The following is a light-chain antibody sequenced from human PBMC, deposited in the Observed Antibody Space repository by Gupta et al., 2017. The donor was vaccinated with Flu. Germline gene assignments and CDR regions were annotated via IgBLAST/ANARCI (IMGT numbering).Light chain of an antibody. CDR3: SSYTNVNTVVV. J-gene: IGLJ2*01. V-gene: IGLV2-14*01. CDR2: EVS. Sequence: SALTHRAYQSASTGQSIAIPCTGTSSDIGGYDYVSWYQQHPGNAPKLMLFEVSRRPAGISDRFSGSRSGNTASLTISGLLAEDEAFYYCSSYTNVNTVVVFGGGTKVTVL. CDR1: SSDIGGYDY.